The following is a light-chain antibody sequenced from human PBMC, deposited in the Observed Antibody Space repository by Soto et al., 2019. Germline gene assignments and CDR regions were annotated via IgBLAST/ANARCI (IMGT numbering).Light chain of an antibody. CDR3: QSYDSSLSGSV. Sequence: QSVLTQPPSVSGAPGQRVTISCTGSSSNIGAGYDVHWYQQLPATAPKLLIYGNSNRPSGVPDRFSGSKSGTSASLAITGLQPEDEADYYCQSYDSSLSGSVFGGGTKLTVL. J-gene: IGLJ2*01. CDR1: SSNIGAGYD. CDR2: GNS. V-gene: IGLV1-40*01.